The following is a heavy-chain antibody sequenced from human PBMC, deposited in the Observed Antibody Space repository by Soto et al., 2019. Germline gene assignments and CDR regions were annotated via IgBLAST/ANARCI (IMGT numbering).Heavy chain of an antibody. Sequence: QVQLVQSGAEVKKPGASVKVSCKASGYTFTRYGISWVRQAPGQGLEWMGWISTYNGDTNYAQKCQGRVTMTTDTSTRTVYMELSSLRSDDTAVYYCAREGVAPYYYYGMDVWGQGTPVTVSS. J-gene: IGHJ6*02. CDR2: ISTYNGDT. V-gene: IGHV1-18*01. CDR1: GYTFTRYG. CDR3: AREGVAPYYYYGMDV. D-gene: IGHD5-12*01.